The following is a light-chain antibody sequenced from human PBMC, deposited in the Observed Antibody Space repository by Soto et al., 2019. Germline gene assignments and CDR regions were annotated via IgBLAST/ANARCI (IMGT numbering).Light chain of an antibody. CDR1: QSISSY. Sequence: DIQMTQSPSSLSASVGDRVTIPCRASQSISSYLHWYQQKPGKAPKLLIYAASSLQSGVPSRFSGSGSGTDFTLTISSLQPEDFATYYCQQSYNTPWTFGQGTKVDIK. J-gene: IGKJ1*01. CDR2: AAS. CDR3: QQSYNTPWT. V-gene: IGKV1-39*01.